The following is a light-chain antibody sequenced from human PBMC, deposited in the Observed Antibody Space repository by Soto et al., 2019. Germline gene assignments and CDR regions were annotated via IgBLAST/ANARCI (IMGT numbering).Light chain of an antibody. CDR2: EGT. Sequence: QSALTQPASASGSPGQSITVSCAGTSSDVGGYNLVSWYQQHPGKAPKLIIYEGTERPSGISPRFSGSKSGNTASLTISGLQAEDEADYYCSSYTSSSIYVFGSGTRSPS. J-gene: IGLJ1*01. CDR3: SSYTSSSIYV. V-gene: IGLV2-23*01. CDR1: SSDVGGYNL.